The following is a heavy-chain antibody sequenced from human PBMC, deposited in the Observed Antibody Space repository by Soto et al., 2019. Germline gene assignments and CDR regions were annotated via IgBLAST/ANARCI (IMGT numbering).Heavy chain of an antibody. D-gene: IGHD2-8*01. J-gene: IGHJ4*02. CDR1: GGSISSGDYY. CDR2: ILYSGTT. Sequence: QVQLQESGPGLVKPSQTLSLTCTVSGGSISSGDYYWSWIRQPPGKGLEWIGYILYSGTTNYNPSLESRLTISVDTSKNPSSLTLTSVPAADPAVYYCARNGALDYWGRGTLVTVSS. V-gene: IGHV4-30-4*01. CDR3: ARNGALDY.